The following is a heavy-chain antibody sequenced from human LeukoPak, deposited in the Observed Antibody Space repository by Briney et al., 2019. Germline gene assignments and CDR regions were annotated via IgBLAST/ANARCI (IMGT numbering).Heavy chain of an antibody. CDR1: GGSISSYY. CDR3: ASGSGSYRTPYYYMDV. D-gene: IGHD3-10*01. J-gene: IGHJ6*03. CDR2: IYSGGST. Sequence: ETLSLTCTVSGGSISSYYMSWVRQAPGKGLEWVSIIYSGGSTYYADSVKGRFTISRDNSKNTLYLQMNSLRAEDTAVYYCASGSGSYRTPYYYMDVWGKGTTVTVSS. V-gene: IGHV3-53*01.